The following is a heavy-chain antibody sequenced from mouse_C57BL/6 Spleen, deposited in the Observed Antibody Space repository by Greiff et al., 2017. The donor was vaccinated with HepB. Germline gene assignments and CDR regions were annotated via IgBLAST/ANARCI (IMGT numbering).Heavy chain of an antibody. V-gene: IGHV5-17*01. J-gene: IGHJ2*01. Sequence: EVQRVESGGGLVKPGGSLKLSCAASGFTFSDYGMHWVRQAPEKGLEWVAYISSGSSTLYYADTVKSRFTISRDNAKNTLFLQLTSLRSEDTAMYYCARGQYYGSSPNFDYWGQGTTLTVSS. CDR3: ARGQYYGSSPNFDY. CDR2: ISSGSSTL. D-gene: IGHD1-1*01. CDR1: GFTFSDYG.